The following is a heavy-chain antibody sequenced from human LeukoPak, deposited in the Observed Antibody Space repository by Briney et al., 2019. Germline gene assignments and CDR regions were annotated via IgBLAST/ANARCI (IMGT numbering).Heavy chain of an antibody. CDR2: IWYDGSNK. Sequence: GGSLRLSCAASGFTFSSYGMHWVRQAPGKGLEWVAVIWYDGSNKYYADSVKGRFTISRDNSKNTLYLQMNSLRAEDTAVYYCARDRSAAAARYCYYGMDVWGQGTTVTVSS. J-gene: IGHJ6*02. CDR1: GFTFSSYG. CDR3: ARDRSAAAARYCYYGMDV. D-gene: IGHD6-13*01. V-gene: IGHV3-33*01.